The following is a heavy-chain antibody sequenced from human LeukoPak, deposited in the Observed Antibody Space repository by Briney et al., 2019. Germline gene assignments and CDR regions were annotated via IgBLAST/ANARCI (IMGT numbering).Heavy chain of an antibody. Sequence: SETLSLTCTVSGYSISSGYYWGWIRQPPGKGLEWIGSIYHSGSTYYNPSLKSRVTISVDTSKNQFSLKLSSVTAADTAVYYGAREVPASSPPDYWGQGTLVTVSS. CDR3: AREVPASSPPDY. CDR2: IYHSGST. CDR1: GYSISSGYY. D-gene: IGHD2-2*01. J-gene: IGHJ4*02. V-gene: IGHV4-38-2*02.